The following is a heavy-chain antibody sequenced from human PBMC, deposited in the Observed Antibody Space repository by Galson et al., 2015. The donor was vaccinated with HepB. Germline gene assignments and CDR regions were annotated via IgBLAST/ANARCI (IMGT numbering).Heavy chain of an antibody. CDR1: GFTFSSYA. D-gene: IGHD3-10*01. CDR2: IKQDGSEK. CDR3: ARDEEEYYYGSGALLGMDV. Sequence: SLRLSCAASGFTFSSYAMSWVRRAPGKGLEWVANIKQDGSEKYYVDSVKGRFTISRDNAKNSLYLQMNSLRAEDTAVYYCARDEEEYYYGSGALLGMDVWGQGTTVTVSS. J-gene: IGHJ6*02. V-gene: IGHV3-7*03.